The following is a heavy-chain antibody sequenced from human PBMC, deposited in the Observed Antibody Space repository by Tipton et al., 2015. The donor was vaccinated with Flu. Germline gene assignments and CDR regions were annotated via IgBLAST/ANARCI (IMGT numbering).Heavy chain of an antibody. CDR2: IYYSGST. V-gene: IGHV4-31*03. CDR3: ARGGDYDILAD. J-gene: IGHJ4*02. CDR1: GGSISSGGYY. D-gene: IGHD3-9*01. Sequence: TLSLTCTVSGGSISSGGYYWSWIRQHPGKGLEWIGYIYYSGSTYYNPSLKSRVTISVDTSKNQFSLKLSSVTATDTAVYYCARGGDYDILADWGQGTLVTVSS.